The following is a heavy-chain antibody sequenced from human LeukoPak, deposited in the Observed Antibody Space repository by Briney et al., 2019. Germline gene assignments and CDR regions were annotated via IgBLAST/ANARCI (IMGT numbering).Heavy chain of an antibody. CDR2: ISYDGSNK. V-gene: IGHV3-30*03. J-gene: IGHJ6*02. D-gene: IGHD3-16*02. Sequence: PGGSLRLSCAASGFTFSSYGMHWVRQAPGKGLEWVAVISYDGSNKYYADPVKGRFTISRDNSKNTLYLQMNSLRAEDTAVYYCVSVRDVWGQGTTVTVSS. CDR1: GFTFSSYG. CDR3: VSVRDV.